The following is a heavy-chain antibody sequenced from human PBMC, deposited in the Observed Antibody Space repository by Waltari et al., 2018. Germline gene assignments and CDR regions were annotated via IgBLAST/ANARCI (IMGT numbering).Heavy chain of an antibody. CDR2: IKEDGSQK. Sequence: ELQLVESGGGLCQAGGSLRLPCSASGFHLGRRWLVWVRQAPGKGLGWVANIKEDGSQKYFGDSVKGRFTISRDNAKNSLYLQMDSLRAEDTGVYYCARDLLERHSCFDYWGQGTLVSVAS. CDR1: GFHLGRRW. J-gene: IGHJ4*02. V-gene: IGHV3-7*04. D-gene: IGHD1-1*01. CDR3: ARDLLERHSCFDY.